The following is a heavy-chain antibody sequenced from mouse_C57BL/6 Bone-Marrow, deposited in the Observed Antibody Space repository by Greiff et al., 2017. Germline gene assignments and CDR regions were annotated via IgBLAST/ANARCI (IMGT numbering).Heavy chain of an antibody. Sequence: QVQLQHPGAELVKPGASVKLSCKASGYTFTSYWMHWVKQRPGQGLEWIGMIHPNSGSTNYNEKFKSKATLTVDKSSSTAYMQLSSLTSEDSAVYYCARSIYYGSSYHFDYWGQGTTLTVSS. CDR3: ARSIYYGSSYHFDY. CDR1: GYTFTSYW. V-gene: IGHV1-64*01. J-gene: IGHJ2*01. CDR2: IHPNSGST. D-gene: IGHD1-1*01.